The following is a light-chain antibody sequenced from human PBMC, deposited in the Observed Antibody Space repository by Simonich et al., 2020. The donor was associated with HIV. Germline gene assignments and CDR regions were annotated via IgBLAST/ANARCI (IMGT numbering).Light chain of an antibody. CDR1: ALPKEH. V-gene: IGLV3-10*01. Sequence: SYELTQPPLVSVSPGQTARITCSGDALPKEHAYWYQQKSGQAPVLVIYEDSERPSGIPERFSGSSSGTMATLTISGAQVEDEGDYYCYSTDSSGNHRVFGGGTKLTVL. CDR3: YSTDSSGNHRV. CDR2: EDS. J-gene: IGLJ3*02.